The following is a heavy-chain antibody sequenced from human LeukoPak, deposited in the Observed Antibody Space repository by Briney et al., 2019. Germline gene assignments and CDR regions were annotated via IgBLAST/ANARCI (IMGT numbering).Heavy chain of an antibody. CDR3: ARDFDSYGIYYFDY. V-gene: IGHV4-59*01. CDR2: IYYSGST. Sequence: SETLSLTCTVSGGSISSYYWSWIRQPPGKGLEWIGYIYYSGSTNYNPSLKSRVTISVDTSKNQFSLKLSSVTAADTAVYYCARDFDSYGIYYFDYWGQGTLVTVSS. D-gene: IGHD5-18*01. J-gene: IGHJ4*02. CDR1: GGSISSYY.